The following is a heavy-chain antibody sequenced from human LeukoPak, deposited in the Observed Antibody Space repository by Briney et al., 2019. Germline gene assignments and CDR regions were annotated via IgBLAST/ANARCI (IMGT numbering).Heavy chain of an antibody. CDR1: GGSISSYY. V-gene: IGHV4-59*01. Sequence: SETLSLTCTVSGGSISSYYRSWIRQPPGKGLEWIGYIYYRVTSDYNPSLKSRVTMSVDMSTRQISLKLSSVTAADTAVYYCARAVGGDGSGSLWGPGTLVTVSS. J-gene: IGHJ4*02. CDR2: IYYRVTS. CDR3: ARAVGGDGSGSL. D-gene: IGHD3-10*01.